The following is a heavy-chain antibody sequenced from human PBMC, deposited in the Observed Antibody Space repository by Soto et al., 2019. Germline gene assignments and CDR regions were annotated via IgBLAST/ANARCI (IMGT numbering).Heavy chain of an antibody. CDR1: GLTFSTYA. D-gene: IGHD3-22*01. CDR2: ISYDGSEK. Sequence: QVQLVESGGGVVQPGRSLRLSCAASGLTFSTYAMHWVRQAPGKGLEWVAVISYDGSEKYYADSVKGRFTISRDNSKKTLYLQMNSLRAEDTAVYYCARDPYYYDSSGYSDYWGQGTLVTVSS. V-gene: IGHV3-30*04. J-gene: IGHJ4*02. CDR3: ARDPYYYDSSGYSDY.